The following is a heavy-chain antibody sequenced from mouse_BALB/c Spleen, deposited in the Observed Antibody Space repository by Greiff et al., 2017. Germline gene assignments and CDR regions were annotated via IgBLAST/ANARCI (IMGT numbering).Heavy chain of an antibody. CDR3: ARGGGNSYYFDY. CDR2: IWSGGST. CDR1: GFSLTSYG. D-gene: IGHD2-1*01. Sequence: GQLQQSGPGLVAPSQSLSITCTVSGFSLTSYGVHWVRQPPGKGLEWLGVIWSGGSTNYNSALMSRLSISKDNSKSQVFLKMNSLQTDDTAMYYCARGGGNSYYFDYWGQGTTLTVSS. V-gene: IGHV2-9*02. J-gene: IGHJ2*01.